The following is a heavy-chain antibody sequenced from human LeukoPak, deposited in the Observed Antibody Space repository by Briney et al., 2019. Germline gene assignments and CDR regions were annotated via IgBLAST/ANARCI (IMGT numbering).Heavy chain of an antibody. CDR3: ARDRAGEGYYDY. CDR2: LYSAGRGSST. Sequence: GGSLRLSCAVSGSTVSSNYMSWVRQAPGKGLEWVSVLYSAGRGSSTYYVDSVKGRFTISRDNSKNTLYLQMNSLRAEDTAVYYCARDRAGEGYYDYWGQGTLVTVSS. V-gene: IGHV3-66*01. CDR1: GSTVSSNY. J-gene: IGHJ4*02. D-gene: IGHD7-27*01.